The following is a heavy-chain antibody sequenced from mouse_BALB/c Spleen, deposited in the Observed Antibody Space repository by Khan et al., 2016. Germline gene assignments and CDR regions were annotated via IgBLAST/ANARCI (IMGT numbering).Heavy chain of an antibody. Sequence: QIQLVQSGPELKKPGETVKISCKASGYSFRNYGMNWVKQAPGKGLKWMGWINTYTGEATYAGDFKGRFAFSLDTSASTAFLQINNLTNEDTATYFCANVSSSSYFDYWGQGTTLTVSS. D-gene: IGHD1-1*01. CDR3: ANVSSSSYFDY. J-gene: IGHJ2*01. V-gene: IGHV9-3-1*01. CDR1: GYSFRNYG. CDR2: INTYTGEA.